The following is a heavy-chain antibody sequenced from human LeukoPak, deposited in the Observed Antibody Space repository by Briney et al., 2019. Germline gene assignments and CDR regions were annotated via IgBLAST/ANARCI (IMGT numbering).Heavy chain of an antibody. CDR1: GFTFSSYL. J-gene: IGHJ4*02. CDR2: IKQDGSEK. V-gene: IGHV3-7*01. Sequence: GGSLRLSCAASGFTFSSYLMSWVRQAPGKGLEWVANIKQDGSEKYYVDSVKGRFTISRDNAKNSLYLQMNSLRAEDTAVYYCARDTGYYGSGSVDYWGQGTLVTVSS. CDR3: ARDTGYYGSGSVDY. D-gene: IGHD3-10*01.